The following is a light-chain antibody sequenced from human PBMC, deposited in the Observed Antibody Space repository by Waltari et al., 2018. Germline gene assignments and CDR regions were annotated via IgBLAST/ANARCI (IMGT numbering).Light chain of an antibody. CDR1: ISDVGGYNF. V-gene: IGLV2-11*01. Sequence: QSALTQPRSVSGSPGQSVTISCTGTISDVGGYNFVSWYHQHPGKPPQLMIYAVNKRPSVVHELSSGSKSGNTAFLSISGLQAEDEAHYYCCSYVGSHTFVVFGGGTKVTVL. CDR3: CSYVGSHTFVV. J-gene: IGLJ2*01. CDR2: AVN.